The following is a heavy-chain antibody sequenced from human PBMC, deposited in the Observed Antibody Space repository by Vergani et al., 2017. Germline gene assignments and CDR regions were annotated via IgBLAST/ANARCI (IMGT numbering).Heavy chain of an antibody. J-gene: IGHJ6*03. D-gene: IGHD1-1*01. CDR1: GYTFTSYD. CDR2: MNTNSGNT. Sequence: QVQLVQSGAEVKKPGASVKVSCKASGYTFTSYDINWVRQATGQGLEWMGGMNTNSGNTGYAQKFQGRVTMTRNTSISTAYMELSSLRSEDTAVYYCARVNSWRWDDYYDYMDVWGKGTTVTVSS. V-gene: IGHV1-8*01. CDR3: ARVNSWRWDDYYDYMDV.